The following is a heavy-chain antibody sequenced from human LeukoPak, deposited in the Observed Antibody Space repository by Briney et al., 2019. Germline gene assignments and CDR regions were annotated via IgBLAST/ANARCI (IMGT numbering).Heavy chain of an antibody. Sequence: GGPLRLSCAASGFTFSNYGMSWVRQAPGKGLEWVSGISGSGGSTYYADSVKGRFTISRDNSKNTLYLQMNSLRAEDTAVYYCARDWPPLVSEDSSGHAYWGQGTLVTVSS. D-gene: IGHD3-22*01. CDR3: ARDWPPLVSEDSSGHAY. V-gene: IGHV3-23*01. J-gene: IGHJ4*02. CDR2: ISGSGGST. CDR1: GFTFSNYG.